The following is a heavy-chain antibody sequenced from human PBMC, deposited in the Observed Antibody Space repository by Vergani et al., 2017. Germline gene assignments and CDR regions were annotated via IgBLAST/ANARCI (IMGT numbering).Heavy chain of an antibody. V-gene: IGHV3-48*01. CDR2: ISSSSSTI. CDR1: GFTFSSYS. Sequence: EVQLVESGGGLVQPGGSLRLSCAASGFTFSSYSMNWVRQAPGKGLEWVSYISSSSSTIYYADSVKGRFTISRDNAKNSLYLQMNSLRAEDTAVYYCARGCIAAAGGLPWFDPWGQGTLVTVSS. J-gene: IGHJ5*02. CDR3: ARGCIAAAGGLPWFDP. D-gene: IGHD6-13*01.